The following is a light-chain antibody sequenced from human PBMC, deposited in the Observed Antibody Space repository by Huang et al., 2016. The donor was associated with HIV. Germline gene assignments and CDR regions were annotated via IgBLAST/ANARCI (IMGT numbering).Light chain of an antibody. CDR3: QQYGSSPGT. Sequence: EIVLTQSPGSLSLSPGERATLPCRASQSVSSTYLAWYQQKPGQPPRLLIYSASSRATGIPDRFSGSGSGTDFTLTISRLEPEDFAVYYCQQYGSSPGTFGQGTKVEIK. J-gene: IGKJ1*01. CDR1: QSVSSTY. V-gene: IGKV3-20*01. CDR2: SAS.